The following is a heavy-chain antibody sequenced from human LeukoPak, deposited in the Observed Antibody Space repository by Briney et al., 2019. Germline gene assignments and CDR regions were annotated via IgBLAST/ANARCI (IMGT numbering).Heavy chain of an antibody. J-gene: IGHJ5*02. CDR2: IYHSGST. Sequence: PSETLSLTCAVSGGSISSSNWWSWVRQPPGKGLEWIGEIYHSGSTNYNPSLKSRVTISVDKSKNQFSLKLSSVTAADTAVYYCAGPPLYYDFWSGYHHWGQGTLVTVSS. V-gene: IGHV4-4*02. D-gene: IGHD3-3*01. CDR1: GGSISSSNW. CDR3: AGPPLYYDFWSGYHH.